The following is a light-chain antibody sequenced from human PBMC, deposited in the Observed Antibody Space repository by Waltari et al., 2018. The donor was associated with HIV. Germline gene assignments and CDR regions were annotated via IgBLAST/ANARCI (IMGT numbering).Light chain of an antibody. J-gene: IGLJ3*02. Sequence: QSVLPQPPSASGTPGQRVTISCSGSRPNIGSYTVHWYQQIPGTAPKLLIFSNNYRPSGVPDRFSGSKSGTSASLAISGLHSDDEADYFCAAWEDSLNGPIWVFGGGTKLTVL. CDR2: SNN. CDR3: AAWEDSLNGPIWV. V-gene: IGLV1-44*01. CDR1: RPNIGSYT.